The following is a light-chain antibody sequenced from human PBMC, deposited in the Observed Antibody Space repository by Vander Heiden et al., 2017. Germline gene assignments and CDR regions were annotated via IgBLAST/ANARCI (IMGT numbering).Light chain of an antibody. V-gene: IGLV1-51*02. CDR3: ATWESSLNPGGV. Sequence: QSVFTHPPSVPAAPGEKVTISCSGSSSNMGQNYVPWYKHLPGTAPKLLIYENNKRPSGIPGRFSASKSGTSATLGITGLQTGDEADYYCATWESSLNPGGVFGGGTKLTVL. CDR2: ENN. J-gene: IGLJ3*02. CDR1: SSNMGQNY.